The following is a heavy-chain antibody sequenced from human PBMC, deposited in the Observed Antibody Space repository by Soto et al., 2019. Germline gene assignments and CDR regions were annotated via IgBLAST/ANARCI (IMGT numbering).Heavy chain of an antibody. CDR3: ARGFTYYDFWSGYPLWARPTTNDYGMDV. J-gene: IGHJ6*02. CDR2: IYYSGST. CDR1: GGSISSGDYY. Sequence: SETLSLTCTVSGGSISSGDYYWSWIRQPLGKGLEWTGYIYYSGSTYYNPSLKSRVTISVDTSKNQFSLKLSSVTAADTAVYYCARGFTYYDFWSGYPLWARPTTNDYGMDVWGQGTTVTVSS. D-gene: IGHD3-3*01. V-gene: IGHV4-30-4*01.